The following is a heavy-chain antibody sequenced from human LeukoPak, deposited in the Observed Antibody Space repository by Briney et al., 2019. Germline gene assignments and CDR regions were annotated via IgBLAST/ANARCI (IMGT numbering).Heavy chain of an antibody. Sequence: EASAKVSCKASGYTFTSYGISWVRQAPGQGLEWMGWISAYNGNTNYAQKLQGRVTMTTDTSTSTAYMELRSLRSDDTAVYYCARVVYIVVRGVIITYWFDPWGQGTLVTVSS. V-gene: IGHV1-18*04. J-gene: IGHJ5*02. D-gene: IGHD3-10*01. CDR2: ISAYNGNT. CDR1: GYTFTSYG. CDR3: ARVVYIVVRGVIITYWFDP.